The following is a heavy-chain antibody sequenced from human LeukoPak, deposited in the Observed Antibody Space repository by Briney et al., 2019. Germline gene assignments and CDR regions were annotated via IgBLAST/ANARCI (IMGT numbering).Heavy chain of an antibody. J-gene: IGHJ5*02. V-gene: IGHV1-46*01. D-gene: IGHD6-19*01. CDR3: ARGRAAVGRPRASANWFDT. Sequence: APVKVSCRASGYAFTSNYIHWVRQAPGQGLEYMGLIFPTGGTTSYSQRFQGRLTLTRDTSTTTVYMELSSLTSEDTALYYCARGRAAVGRPRASANWFDTWGQGTLVTVSS. CDR1: GYAFTSNY. CDR2: IFPTGGTT.